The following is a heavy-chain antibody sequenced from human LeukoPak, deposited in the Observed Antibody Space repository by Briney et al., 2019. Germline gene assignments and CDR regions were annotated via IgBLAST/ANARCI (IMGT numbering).Heavy chain of an antibody. J-gene: IGHJ5*02. D-gene: IGHD5-12*01. CDR1: GYSFTIYW. V-gene: IGHV5-51*01. Sequence: GSSLNISCNGSGYSFTIYWSGWVREMRGKGLEWMGFNYPGDSDTRYSQSFQGHVSISADESISAASLQWSSLKASDTAMYYCARLPVATIPNWFDPWGQGTLVTVSS. CDR3: ARLPVATIPNWFDP. CDR2: NYPGDSDT.